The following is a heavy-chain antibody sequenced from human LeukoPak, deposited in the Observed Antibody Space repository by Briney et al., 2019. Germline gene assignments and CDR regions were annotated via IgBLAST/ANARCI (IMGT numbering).Heavy chain of an antibody. V-gene: IGHV1-46*01. Sequence: ASVKVSCKASGYTFTSYYMHWVRQAPGQGLEWMGIINPSGGSTSYAQKFQGRVTMTRDTSTSTVYMELSSLRSEDTAVYYCARDTYYYGSGSYFRYYYYMDVWGKGTTVTISS. CDR2: INPSGGST. CDR1: GYTFTSYY. D-gene: IGHD3-10*01. J-gene: IGHJ6*03. CDR3: ARDTYYYGSGSYFRYYYYMDV.